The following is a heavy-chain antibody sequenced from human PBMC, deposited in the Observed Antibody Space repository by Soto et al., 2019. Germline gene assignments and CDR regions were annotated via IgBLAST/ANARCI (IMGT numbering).Heavy chain of an antibody. V-gene: IGHV1-69*01. CDR2: IIPIFGTA. CDR1: AGTFSSYA. Sequence: QVQLVQSGAEVKKPGSSVKVSCKASAGTFSSYAISWVRQAPGQGLEWMGGIIPIFGTANYAQQFQGRVTITAAESTSTAYMELSSLRSEDTAVYYCARYRYSSGWYPDYWGQGTLVTVSS. D-gene: IGHD6-19*01. CDR3: ARYRYSSGWYPDY. J-gene: IGHJ4*02.